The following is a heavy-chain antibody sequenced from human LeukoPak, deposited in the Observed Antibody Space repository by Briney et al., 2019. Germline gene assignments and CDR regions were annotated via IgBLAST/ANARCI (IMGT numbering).Heavy chain of an antibody. CDR2: INHSGST. V-gene: IGHV4-34*01. CDR3: ARGLRRWLRDPFDY. J-gene: IGHJ4*02. D-gene: IGHD5-12*01. CDR1: GGSFRGYY. Sequence: SETLSLTCAVYGGSFRGYYWSWIRQPPGKGLEWIGEINHSGSTNYNPSLTSRVTISVDTSKNQFSLKLSSVTAADTAVYYCARGLRRWLRDPFDYWGQGTLXT.